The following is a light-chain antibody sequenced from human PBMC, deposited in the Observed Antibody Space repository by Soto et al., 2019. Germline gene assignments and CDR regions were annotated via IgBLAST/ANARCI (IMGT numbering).Light chain of an antibody. CDR3: QQYNNWPGT. CDR2: GAS. V-gene: IGKV3-15*01. J-gene: IGKJ1*01. CDR1: QSVSSK. Sequence: EIVLTQSPGALSVSPGERATLSCRARQSVSSKLAWYQQKPGQAPRLLFYGASTGATGIPARFSGSGSETEFTLSISSLKSEDFAVYYCQQYNNWPGTFGQGTKVDIK.